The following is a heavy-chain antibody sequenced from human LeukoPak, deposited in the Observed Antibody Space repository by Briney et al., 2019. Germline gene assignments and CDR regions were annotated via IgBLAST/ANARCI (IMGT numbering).Heavy chain of an antibody. V-gene: IGHV3-11*01. Sequence: PGGSLRLSCAASGFTFSAYYMSWIRQAPGKGLEWVAYISNTGNTIYYADSVKGLFTISRDNAKNSLFLQMNSLRPEDTAVYFCARESTDFYYYDSWGQGTLVTVSS. CDR1: GFTFSAYY. CDR2: ISNTGNTI. D-gene: IGHD2-8*02. CDR3: ARESTDFYYYDS. J-gene: IGHJ4*02.